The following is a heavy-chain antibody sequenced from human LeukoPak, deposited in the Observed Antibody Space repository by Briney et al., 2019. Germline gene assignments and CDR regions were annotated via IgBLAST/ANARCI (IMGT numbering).Heavy chain of an antibody. Sequence: GSLRLSCAASGFTFSSYWMHWVRQAPGKGLVWVSHINSDGSSTTYADSVKGRFTISRDNSKNTLYLQMNSLRAEDTAVYYCARRAGAYSHPYDYWGQGTLVTVSS. CDR2: INSDGSST. D-gene: IGHD4/OR15-4a*01. J-gene: IGHJ4*02. CDR3: ARRAGAYSHPYDY. V-gene: IGHV3-74*01. CDR1: GFTFSSYW.